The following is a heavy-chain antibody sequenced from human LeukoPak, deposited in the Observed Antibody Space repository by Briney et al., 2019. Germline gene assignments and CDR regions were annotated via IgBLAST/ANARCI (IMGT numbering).Heavy chain of an antibody. CDR2: INPSGGST. V-gene: IGHV1-46*01. J-gene: IGHJ4*02. Sequence: ASVKVSCKASGYTFTSYYMHWVRQAPGQGLEWMGIINPSGGSTSYAQKFQGRVTMTRDTSTSTAYMELSSLRSEDTAVYYCARAAYYDSSGYYYGALYFDYWGQGTLVTVSS. CDR3: ARAAYYDSSGYYYGALYFDY. D-gene: IGHD3-22*01. CDR1: GYTFTSYY.